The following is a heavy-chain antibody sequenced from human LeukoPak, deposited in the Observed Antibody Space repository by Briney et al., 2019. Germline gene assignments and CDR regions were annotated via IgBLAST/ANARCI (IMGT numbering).Heavy chain of an antibody. J-gene: IGHJ3*02. CDR2: IGTAVDT. V-gene: IGHV3-13*01. CDR1: GFTFSSYD. Sequence: GGSLRLSCAASGFTFSSYDMHWVRQATGKGLEWVSAIGTAVDTYYPGSVKGRFTISRENAKNSLYLQMNSLRAGDTAVYYCARVGDYYYDSSGYYKEDAFDIWGQGTMVTVSS. CDR3: ARVGDYYYDSSGYYKEDAFDI. D-gene: IGHD3-22*01.